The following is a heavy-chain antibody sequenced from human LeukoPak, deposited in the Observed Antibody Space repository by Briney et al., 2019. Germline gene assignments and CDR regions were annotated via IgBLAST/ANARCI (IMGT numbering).Heavy chain of an antibody. J-gene: IGHJ5*02. CDR3: ERGVNYYDSSGYYYQGRFDP. CDR2: ISAYNGNT. Sequence: ASVKVSCKASGYTFTSYGISWVRQAPAQGLERMGWISAYNGNTNYAQKLQSRVTMTTDTSTSTAYMELRSLRSDDTAVYYCERGVNYYDSSGYYYQGRFDPWGQGTMVTVSS. V-gene: IGHV1-18*01. D-gene: IGHD3-22*01. CDR1: GYTFTSYG.